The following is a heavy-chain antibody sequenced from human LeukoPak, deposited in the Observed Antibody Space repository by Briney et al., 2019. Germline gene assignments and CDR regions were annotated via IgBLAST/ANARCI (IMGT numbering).Heavy chain of an antibody. Sequence: PGRSLRLSCAASGFTLSSYGMHWVRQAPGKGLEWVAVISYDGSNKYYADSVKGRFTISRDNSKNTLYLQMNSLRAEDTAVYYCAKDFGYGGAEDGMDVWGQGTTVTVSS. CDR3: AKDFGYGGAEDGMDV. CDR2: ISYDGSNK. J-gene: IGHJ6*02. D-gene: IGHD4-23*01. CDR1: GFTLSSYG. V-gene: IGHV3-30*18.